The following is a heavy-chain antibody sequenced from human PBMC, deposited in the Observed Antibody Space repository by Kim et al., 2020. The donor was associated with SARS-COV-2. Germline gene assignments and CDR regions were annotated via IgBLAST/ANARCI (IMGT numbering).Heavy chain of an antibody. J-gene: IGHJ4*02. CDR1: GFTFSSYA. D-gene: IGHD3-10*01. CDR2: ISGSGGST. V-gene: IGHV3-23*01. Sequence: GGSLRLSCAASGFTFSSYAMSWVRQAPGKGLEWVSAISGSGGSTYYADSVKGRFTISRDNSKNTLYLQMNSLRAEDTAVYYCAKDLSVWTAAGGYYGSGSYPPGYWGQGTLVTVSS. CDR3: AKDLSVWTAAGGYYGSGSYPPGY.